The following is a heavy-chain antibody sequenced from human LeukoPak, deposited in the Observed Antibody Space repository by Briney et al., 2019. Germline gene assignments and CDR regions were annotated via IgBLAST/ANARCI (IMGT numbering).Heavy chain of an antibody. D-gene: IGHD1-26*01. V-gene: IGHV3-21*01. CDR1: GFTFSSYN. CDR3: ARDPYSGSYGDYYYYYVDV. Sequence: KPGGSLRLSCAVSGFTFSSYNMNWVRQAPGKGLEWVSSITSSSRYIYYADSVKGRFTISRDNAKSSLYLQMNSLRAEDTAVYYCARDPYSGSYGDYYYYYVDVWGKGTTVTISS. J-gene: IGHJ6*03. CDR2: ITSSSRYI.